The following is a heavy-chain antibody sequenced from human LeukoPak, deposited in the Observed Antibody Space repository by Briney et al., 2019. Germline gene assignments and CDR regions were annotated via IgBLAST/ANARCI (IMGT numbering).Heavy chain of an antibody. CDR2: ISSSATTI. CDR1: GFTFSSYE. D-gene: IGHD1-26*01. J-gene: IGHJ5*02. V-gene: IGHV3-48*03. CDR3: ARYSGNYYAWFDP. Sequence: PGGSLRLSCAASGFTFSSYEMNWVRQAPGKGLEWISYISSSATTIYYADSVKGRFTLSRDNAKNSLYPQMNRLRAADTAVYYCARYSGNYYAWFDPWGQGTLVTVSS.